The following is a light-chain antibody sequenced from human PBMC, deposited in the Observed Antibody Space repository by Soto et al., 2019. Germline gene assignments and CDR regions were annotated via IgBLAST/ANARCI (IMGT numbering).Light chain of an antibody. CDR3: HSYDSSLSGYV. CDR2: GNS. Sequence: QSVLTQPPSVSGAPGQRVTISCTGSSSNIGADYDVHWYQQLPGTAPKLLIYGNSNRPSGVPDRFSGSKSGTSASLAFTGLQAEDEADYYCHSYDSSLSGYVFGTGTKLTVL. CDR1: SSNIGADYD. V-gene: IGLV1-40*01. J-gene: IGLJ1*01.